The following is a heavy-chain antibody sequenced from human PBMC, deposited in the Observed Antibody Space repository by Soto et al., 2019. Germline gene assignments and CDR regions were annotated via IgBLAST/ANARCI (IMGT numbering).Heavy chain of an antibody. CDR2: IYYSGST. Sequence: SETLSLTCTVSGGSISSGDYYWSWIRQPPGKGLEWIGYIYYSGSTYYNPSPKSRVTISVDTSKNQFSLKLSSVTAADTAVYYCARGKRGYSYGYYYYYGMDVWGQGTTVTVSS. CDR3: ARGKRGYSYGYYYYYGMDV. D-gene: IGHD5-18*01. V-gene: IGHV4-30-4*01. CDR1: GGSISSGDYY. J-gene: IGHJ6*02.